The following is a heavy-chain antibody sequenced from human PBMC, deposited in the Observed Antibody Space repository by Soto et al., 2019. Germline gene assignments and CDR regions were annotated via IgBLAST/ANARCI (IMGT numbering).Heavy chain of an antibody. Sequence: SETLSLTCTVSGGSISSYYWSWIRQPPGKGLEWIGYIYYSGSTNYNPSLKSRVTIPVDTSKNQFSLKLSSVTAADTAVYYCARAGTMVREHPPYFFSLTPEFPANYYYYGMDVWGQGTTVTVSS. D-gene: IGHD3-10*01. CDR1: GGSISSYY. V-gene: IGHV4-59*08. CDR2: IYYSGST. CDR3: ARAGTMVREHPPYFFSLTPEFPANYYYYGMDV. J-gene: IGHJ6*02.